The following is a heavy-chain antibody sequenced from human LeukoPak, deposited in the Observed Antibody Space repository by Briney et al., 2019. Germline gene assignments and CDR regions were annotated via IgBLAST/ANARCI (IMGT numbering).Heavy chain of an antibody. V-gene: IGHV4-39*01. CDR2: ISYSGST. CDR3: ARSVDSLLNFDY. J-gene: IGHJ4*02. CDR1: GGSISSSSYY. Sequence: SETLSLTCTVSGGSISSSSYYWGWIRQPPGKGLEWIGSISYSGSTYYNPSLKSRVTISVDTSKNQFSLKLSSVTAADTAVYYCARSVDSLLNFDYWGQGTLVTVPS. D-gene: IGHD3-22*01.